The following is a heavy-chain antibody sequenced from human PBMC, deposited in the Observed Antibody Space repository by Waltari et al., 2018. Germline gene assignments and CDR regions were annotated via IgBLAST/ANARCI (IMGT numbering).Heavy chain of an antibody. Sequence: QLQLQESGPGLVKPSETLSLTCTVSGVSISSSSYYWGWIRQPPGKGLEWIGSIYYSGSTYYNPSLKSRVTISVDTSKNQFSLKLSSVTAADTAVYYCARMTMIVVGLFDYWGQGTLVTVSS. CDR2: IYYSGST. V-gene: IGHV4-39*01. CDR1: GVSISSSSYY. CDR3: ARMTMIVVGLFDY. D-gene: IGHD3-22*01. J-gene: IGHJ4*02.